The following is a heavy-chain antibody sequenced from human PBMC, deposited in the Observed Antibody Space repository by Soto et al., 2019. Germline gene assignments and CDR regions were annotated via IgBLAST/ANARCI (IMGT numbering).Heavy chain of an antibody. V-gene: IGHV1-2*02. CDR3: ARPPGYISDWYYFDL. J-gene: IGHJ4*02. D-gene: IGHD3-9*01. Sequence: ASVKVSGKASGYTFIDYDMHWVRQAPGQGFEWMGRISPRSGGTNYAQKFQGRVTMTWDTSLNTAYMELSSLISEDTAVYYCARPPGYISDWYYFDLWGQGTLVTVSS. CDR2: ISPRSGGT. CDR1: GYTFIDYD.